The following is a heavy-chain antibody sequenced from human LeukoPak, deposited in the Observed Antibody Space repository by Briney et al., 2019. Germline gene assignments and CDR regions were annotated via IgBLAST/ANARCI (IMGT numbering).Heavy chain of an antibody. D-gene: IGHD3-16*01. CDR2: MKPDSGRT. V-gene: IGHV1-8*02. J-gene: IGHJ4*02. CDR3: VRGAFYTD. CDR1: GYTFTTFD. Sequence: PGASVKVSCKASGYTFTTFDINWVRQASGQGLEWMGWMKPDSGRTGYAQKFQGRVTMTRDTSTSTSYMELHSLTSEDTAVYYCVRGAFYTDWGQGTPVTVSS.